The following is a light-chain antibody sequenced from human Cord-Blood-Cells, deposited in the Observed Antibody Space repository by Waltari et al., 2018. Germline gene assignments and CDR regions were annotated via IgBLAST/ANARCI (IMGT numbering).Light chain of an antibody. J-gene: IGKJ2*01. CDR2: GAS. V-gene: IGKV3-15*01. CDR1: QSVSRN. CDR3: QQYNNWPPYT. Sequence: EIGITQSPATLSVSPGERATLSCRASQSVSRNLAWYQQKPGQAPRLLIYGASTRATCIPARFSGSESGTEFTLTISSLQSEDFAVYYCQQYNNWPPYTFGQGTKLEIK.